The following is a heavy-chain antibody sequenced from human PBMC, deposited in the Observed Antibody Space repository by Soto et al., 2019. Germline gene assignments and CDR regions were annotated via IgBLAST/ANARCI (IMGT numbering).Heavy chain of an antibody. D-gene: IGHD5-12*01. CDR1: GFTFSSYG. V-gene: IGHV3-33*01. Sequence: QVQLVESGGGVVQPGRSLRLSCAASGFTFSSYGMHWVRQAPGKGLEWVAVIWYDGSNKYYADSVKGRFTISRDNSKNTLHLQMNSLRAEDTAVYYCARSGYSGYGDYYYGMDVWGQGTTVTVSS. CDR3: ARSGYSGYGDYYYGMDV. J-gene: IGHJ6*02. CDR2: IWYDGSNK.